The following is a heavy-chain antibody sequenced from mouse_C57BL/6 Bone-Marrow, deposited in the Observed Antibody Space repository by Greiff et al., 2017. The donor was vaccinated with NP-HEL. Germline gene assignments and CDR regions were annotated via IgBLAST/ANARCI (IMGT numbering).Heavy chain of an antibody. CDR3: ARVDYYGSSYVGYFDV. CDR2: IYPGSGNT. Sequence: VQLQQSGPELVKPGASVKISCKASGYSFTSYYIHWVKQRPGQGLEWIGWIYPGSGNTKYNEKFKGKATLTADTSSSTAYMQLSSLTSEDSAVYYCARVDYYGSSYVGYFDVWGTGTTVTVSS. D-gene: IGHD1-1*01. V-gene: IGHV1-66*01. J-gene: IGHJ1*03. CDR1: GYSFTSYY.